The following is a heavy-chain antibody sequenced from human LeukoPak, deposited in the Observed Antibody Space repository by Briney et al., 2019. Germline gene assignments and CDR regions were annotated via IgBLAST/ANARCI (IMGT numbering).Heavy chain of an antibody. CDR2: MNPNSGNT. Sequence: ASVKVSCKASGYTFTSYDINWVRQATGQGLEWMGWMNPNSGNTGYAQKFQGRVTITRNTSISTAYMELSSLRSEDTAVYYCARSRVRDLRYYYYYMDVWGKGTTVTVSS. J-gene: IGHJ6*03. D-gene: IGHD5-24*01. V-gene: IGHV1-8*03. CDR3: ARSRVRDLRYYYYYMDV. CDR1: GYTFTSYD.